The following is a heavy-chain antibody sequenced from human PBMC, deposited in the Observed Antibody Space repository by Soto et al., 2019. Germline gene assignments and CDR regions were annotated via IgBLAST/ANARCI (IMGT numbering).Heavy chain of an antibody. CDR3: ARDPNIVATMGSIYYYYGMDV. D-gene: IGHD5-12*01. J-gene: IGHJ6*02. V-gene: IGHV3-7*01. CDR1: GFTFSSYW. CDR2: IKQDGSEK. Sequence: PGGSLRLSCAASGFTFSSYWMSWVRQAPGKGLEWVANIKQDGSEKYYVDSVKGRFTISRDNAKNSLYLQMNSQRAEDTAVYYCARDPNIVATMGSIYYYYGMDVWGQGTTVTVSS.